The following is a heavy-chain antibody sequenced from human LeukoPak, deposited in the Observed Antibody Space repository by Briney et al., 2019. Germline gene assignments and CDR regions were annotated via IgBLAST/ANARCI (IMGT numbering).Heavy chain of an antibody. CDR1: GGSISSYY. CDR2: IYYSGST. Sequence: SETLSLTCTVSGGSISSYYWTWIRQPPGKGLEWIGYIYYSGSTNYNPSLESRVTISVDTSKNQFSLKLSSVTAADTAVYYCARVGRLPYYYYGMDVWGQGTTVTVSS. D-gene: IGHD6-25*01. V-gene: IGHV4-59*01. CDR3: ARVGRLPYYYYGMDV. J-gene: IGHJ6*02.